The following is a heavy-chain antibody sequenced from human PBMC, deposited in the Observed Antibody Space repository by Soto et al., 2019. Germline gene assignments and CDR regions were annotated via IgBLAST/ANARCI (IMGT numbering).Heavy chain of an antibody. Sequence: EVQLLESGGGLVQPGGSLRLSCAASGFTFSSYAMSWVRQAPGKGLEWVSGISSSGGSTYYADSVKGRFTISRDNSKNTLYLQMNSLRAEDTAVYYCAKENYDSSGYPYAWFDPWGQGTLVTVSS. V-gene: IGHV3-23*01. D-gene: IGHD3-22*01. J-gene: IGHJ5*02. CDR1: GFTFSSYA. CDR2: ISSSGGST. CDR3: AKENYDSSGYPYAWFDP.